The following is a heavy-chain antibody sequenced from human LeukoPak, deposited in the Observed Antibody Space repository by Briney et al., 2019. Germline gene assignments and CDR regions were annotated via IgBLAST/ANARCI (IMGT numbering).Heavy chain of an antibody. V-gene: IGHV3-23*01. CDR2: ISGSGGST. Sequence: GGSLRLSCAASGFTFSSYAMSWVRQAPGKGLEWVSTISGSGGSTYSADSVKGRFTISRDNSKNTLYLQMNSLRAEDTAVYYCAKDYGDYKLDYWGQGTLVTVSS. CDR3: AKDYGDYKLDY. D-gene: IGHD4-17*01. CDR1: GFTFSSYA. J-gene: IGHJ4*02.